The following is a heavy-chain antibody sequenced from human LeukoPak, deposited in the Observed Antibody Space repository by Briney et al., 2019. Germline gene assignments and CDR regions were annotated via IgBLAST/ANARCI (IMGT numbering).Heavy chain of an antibody. CDR1: GITSGDYA. Sequence: GALRLSCKVSGITSGDYAMSWVRQAPGKGLEWVGFIRSKANGGTTEYVASVEGRFTISRDDSKNTLYLQMNSLKTEDTGVYYCTRRNRDYYYYYMDVWGKGTTVTISS. J-gene: IGHJ6*03. CDR2: IRSKANGGTT. CDR3: TRRNRDYYYYYMDV. V-gene: IGHV3-49*04. D-gene: IGHD1-14*01.